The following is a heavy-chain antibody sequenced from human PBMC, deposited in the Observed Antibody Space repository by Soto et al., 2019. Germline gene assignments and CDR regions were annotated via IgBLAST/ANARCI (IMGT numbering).Heavy chain of an antibody. D-gene: IGHD3-3*01. Sequence: QVQLQESGPGLVKPSETLSLTCTVSGGSISSYYWSWIRQPPGKGLEYIGYVYYTGRTNYNPSLTSRVSMSVDTSKNQFSLKLSSVIAADTAVYYCARGYDFWSGYLVYWGQGTLVTVSS. J-gene: IGHJ4*02. V-gene: IGHV4-59*01. CDR2: VYYTGRT. CDR3: ARGYDFWSGYLVY. CDR1: GGSISSYY.